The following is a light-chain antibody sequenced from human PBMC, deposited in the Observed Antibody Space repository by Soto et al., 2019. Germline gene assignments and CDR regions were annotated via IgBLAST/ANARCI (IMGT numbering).Light chain of an antibody. V-gene: IGLV2-14*01. CDR3: SSFTSSITYV. J-gene: IGLJ1*01. CDR1: SSDFGDDKY. Sequence: QSALTQPRSVSGSPGRSVTISCTGTSSDFGDDKYVSWYQQDPGKAPKLIIYDVTYRPSGVSNRFSGSKSGNTASLTISGLQSEDEADYHCSSFTSSITYVFGTGTKVTVL. CDR2: DVT.